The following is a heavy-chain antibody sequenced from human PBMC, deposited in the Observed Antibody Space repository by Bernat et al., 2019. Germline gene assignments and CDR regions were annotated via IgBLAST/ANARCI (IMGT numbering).Heavy chain of an antibody. CDR1: GGSISSYY. J-gene: IGHJ4*02. CDR3: ARDRGREGGFDY. CDR2: IHYTGNT. D-gene: IGHD2-15*01. V-gene: IGHV4-59*01. Sequence: QVQLQESGPGLVKPSETLSLTCTVSGGSISSYYWSWIRQPPGKGLEWIGLIHYTGNTKYNPSLKSRLMLSVDTSNDQFSLNLRSVTAADTAVYYCARDRGREGGFDYWGQGTLVTVSS.